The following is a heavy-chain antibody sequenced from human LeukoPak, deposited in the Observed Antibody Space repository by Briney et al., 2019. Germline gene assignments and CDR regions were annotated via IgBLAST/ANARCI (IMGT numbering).Heavy chain of an antibody. CDR3: ASPFPTDCSSTSCSIDY. CDR2: IYYSGST. D-gene: IGHD2-2*01. J-gene: IGHJ4*02. Sequence: SETLSLTCTVSGGSISSSSYYWGWIRQPPGKGLEWIGSIYYSGSTYYNPSLTSRVTISVDTSKNQFSLKLSSVTAADTAVYYCASPFPTDCSSTSCSIDYWGQGTLVTVSS. CDR1: GGSISSSSYY. V-gene: IGHV4-39*01.